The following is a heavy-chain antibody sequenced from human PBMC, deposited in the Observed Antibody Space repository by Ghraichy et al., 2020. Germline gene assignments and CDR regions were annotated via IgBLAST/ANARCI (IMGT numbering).Heavy chain of an antibody. CDR2: IYHSGST. CDR3: ARRRDGYNLLLFDAFDI. V-gene: IGHV4-38-2*01. J-gene: IGHJ3*02. D-gene: IGHD5-24*01. CDR1: GYSISSGYY. Sequence: SETLSLTCAVSGYSISSGYYWGWIRQPPGKGLEWIGSIYHSGSTYYNPSLKSRVTISVDTSKNQFSLKLSSVTAADTAVYYCARRRDGYNLLLFDAFDIWGQGTMVTVSS.